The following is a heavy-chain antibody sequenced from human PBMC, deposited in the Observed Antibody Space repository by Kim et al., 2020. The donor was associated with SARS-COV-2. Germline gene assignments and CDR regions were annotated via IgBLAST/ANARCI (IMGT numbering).Heavy chain of an antibody. CDR3: ARDFYYGSGRPFYFDY. D-gene: IGHD3-10*01. CDR1: GFTFSSYG. J-gene: IGHJ4*02. Sequence: GESLRLSCAASGFTFSSYGMHWVRQAPGKGLEWVAVISYDGSNKYYADSVKGRFTISRDNSKNTLYLQMNSLRAEDTAVYYCARDFYYGSGRPFYFDYWGQGTLVTVSS. CDR2: ISYDGSNK. V-gene: IGHV3-33*05.